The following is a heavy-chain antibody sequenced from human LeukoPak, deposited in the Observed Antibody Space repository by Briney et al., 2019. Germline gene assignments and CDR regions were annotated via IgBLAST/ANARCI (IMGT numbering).Heavy chain of an antibody. Sequence: SETLSLTCTVSGGSISSYYWSWIRQPPGKGLEWIGYIYYSGSTNYNPSLEGRVTISIGTSKNQFSLKLSSVTAADTAVYYCARHRVGDYVLIDYWGQGTLVTVSS. J-gene: IGHJ4*02. CDR3: ARHRVGDYVLIDY. D-gene: IGHD4-17*01. V-gene: IGHV4-59*08. CDR2: IYYSGST. CDR1: GGSISSYY.